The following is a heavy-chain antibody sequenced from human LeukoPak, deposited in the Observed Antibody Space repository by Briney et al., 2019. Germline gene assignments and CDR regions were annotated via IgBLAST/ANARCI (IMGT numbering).Heavy chain of an antibody. Sequence: GGSLRLSCAASGFTVSSKYMSWVRQAPGKGLEWVSVMYSGGTTSYADSVKGRFTISRDNSKNTLSLQINSLRAEDTAVYYCAGLDLHYSSGWYFFDYWGQGTLVTVSS. V-gene: IGHV3-53*01. J-gene: IGHJ4*02. CDR3: AGLDLHYSSGWYFFDY. CDR2: MYSGGTT. CDR1: GFTVSSKY. D-gene: IGHD6-19*01.